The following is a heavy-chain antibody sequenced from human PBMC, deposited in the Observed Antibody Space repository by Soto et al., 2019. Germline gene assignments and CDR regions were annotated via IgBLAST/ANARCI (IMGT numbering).Heavy chain of an antibody. J-gene: IGHJ5*02. CDR3: EGGGAARHLDP. Sequence: ASVKVSCKTSGYTFTNFALSWVRQAPGQGLEWIGFVSAKNGFTHFAQKFQGRVSVKTDTSTSTVYLDLRSLSSDDTAVYYCEGGGAARHLDPWGRGTPVTVSS. CDR2: VSAKNGFT. V-gene: IGHV1-18*01. D-gene: IGHD3-16*01. CDR1: GYTFTNFA.